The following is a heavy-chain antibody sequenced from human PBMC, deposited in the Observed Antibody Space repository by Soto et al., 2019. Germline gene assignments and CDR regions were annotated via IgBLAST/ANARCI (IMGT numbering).Heavy chain of an antibody. CDR2: LSGYTRNT. CDR1: GSTFSSYG. J-gene: IGHJ4*02. CDR3: ATGMGGSVLTGYPHFEY. D-gene: IGHD3-9*01. V-gene: IGHV1-18*01. Sequence: QVHLMQSGAEVKNPGASVNVSCKASGSTFSSYGVSWVRQAPGQGLEWMGWLSGYTRNTQYAQEFQDRVTITTDTSTRTAYMELRSLRSDDTGIYYCATGMGGSVLTGYPHFEYWGQGTLVTVSS.